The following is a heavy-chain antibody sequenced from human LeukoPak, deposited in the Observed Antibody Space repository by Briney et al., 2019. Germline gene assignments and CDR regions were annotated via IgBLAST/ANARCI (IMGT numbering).Heavy chain of an antibody. J-gene: IGHJ6*02. D-gene: IGHD6-19*01. CDR2: INHSGST. CDR3: ERACSSGWSPSYYYYYGMDV. CDR1: GGSISSGGYY. Sequence: SETLSLTCTVSGGSISSGGYYWSWIRQPPGKGLEWIGEINHSGSTNYNPSLKSRVTISVDTSKNQFSLKLSSVTAADTAVYYCERACSSGWSPSYYYYYGMDVWGQGTTVTVSS. V-gene: IGHV4-39*07.